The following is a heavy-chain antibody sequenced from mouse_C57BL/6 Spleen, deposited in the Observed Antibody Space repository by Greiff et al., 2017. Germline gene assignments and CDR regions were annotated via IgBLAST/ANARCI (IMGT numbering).Heavy chain of an antibody. CDR1: GFTFSSYA. D-gene: IGHD2-4*01. CDR3: ASYDYDEGDFDY. CDR2: ISDGGSYT. V-gene: IGHV5-4*03. J-gene: IGHJ2*01. Sequence: EVMLVESGGGLVKPGGSLKLSCAASGFTFSSYAMSWVRQTPEKRLEWVATISDGGSYTYYPDNVKGRFTISRDNAKNNLYLQMSHLKSEDTAMYYCASYDYDEGDFDYWGQGTTLTVSS.